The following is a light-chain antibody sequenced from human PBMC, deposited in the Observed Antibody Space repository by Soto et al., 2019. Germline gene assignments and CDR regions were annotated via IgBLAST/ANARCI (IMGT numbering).Light chain of an antibody. CDR2: DNN. CDR1: SSNIGNNH. Sequence: QSVLTQPPSLSAAPGQKVTVSCSGSSSNIGNNHVSWYQHLPGTAPKVLIYDNNKRPSGIPDRFSGSKSATSATLDITGLQTGDEADYYCGSWDRSLRGWVFGGGTKLTVL. V-gene: IGLV1-51*01. J-gene: IGLJ3*02. CDR3: GSWDRSLRGWV.